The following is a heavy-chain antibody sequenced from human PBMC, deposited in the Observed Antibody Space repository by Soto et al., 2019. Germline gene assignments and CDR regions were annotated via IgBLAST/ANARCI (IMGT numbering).Heavy chain of an antibody. V-gene: IGHV1-69*12. Sequence: QVQLVQSGAEVKKPGSSVKVSCKASGGTFSSYAISWVRQAPGQGLEWMGGIIPIFGTANYAQKFQGRVTMIADESTSTAYMELSSRRSEDTAVYYCARVASRFNPYCSGGSCYPYYFDYWGQGTLVTVSS. CDR1: GGTFSSYA. CDR3: ARVASRFNPYCSGGSCYPYYFDY. J-gene: IGHJ4*02. CDR2: IIPIFGTA. D-gene: IGHD2-15*01.